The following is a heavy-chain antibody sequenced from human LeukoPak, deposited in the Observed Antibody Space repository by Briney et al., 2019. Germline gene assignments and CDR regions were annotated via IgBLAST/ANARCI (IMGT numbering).Heavy chain of an antibody. V-gene: IGHV4-59*12. CDR2: ISYSGNT. CDR3: ARAQAPHYYYDSSGLDY. Sequence: PSETLSLTCTVSGGSISSYYWSWIRQPPGKGLEWIGYISYSGNTNYNPSLESRVTISVDTSKNQFSLKLSSVTAADTAVYYCARAQAPHYYYDSSGLDYWGQGTLVTVSS. J-gene: IGHJ4*02. D-gene: IGHD3-22*01. CDR1: GGSISSYY.